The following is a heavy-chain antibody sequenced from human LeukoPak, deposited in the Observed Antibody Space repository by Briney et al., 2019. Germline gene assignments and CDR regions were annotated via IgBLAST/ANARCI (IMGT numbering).Heavy chain of an antibody. D-gene: IGHD5-12*01. J-gene: IGHJ4*02. Sequence: SETLSLTCTVSGASISSYYWSWIRQPPGKGLEWIGYIYYSGSTIYNPSLKSRVTISIDTSKNQFSLRLSSVTAADTAVYYCARGTVGLRPHYWGQGTLVTVSS. CDR2: IYYSGST. CDR1: GASISSYY. V-gene: IGHV4-59*01. CDR3: ARGTVGLRPHY.